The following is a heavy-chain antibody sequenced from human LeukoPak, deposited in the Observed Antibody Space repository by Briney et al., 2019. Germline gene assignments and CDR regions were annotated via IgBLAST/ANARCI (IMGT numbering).Heavy chain of an antibody. Sequence: ASVTVSCKASGYTFTSYGISWVRQAPGQGLEWMGWISAYNGNTNYAQKLQGRVTMTTDTSTSTAYMELRSLRSDDTAVYYCARDGVAYGSGSYYDDYYYYGMDVWGQGTTVTVSS. J-gene: IGHJ6*02. CDR2: ISAYNGNT. CDR1: GYTFTSYG. V-gene: IGHV1-18*01. D-gene: IGHD3-10*01. CDR3: ARDGVAYGSGSYYDDYYYYGMDV.